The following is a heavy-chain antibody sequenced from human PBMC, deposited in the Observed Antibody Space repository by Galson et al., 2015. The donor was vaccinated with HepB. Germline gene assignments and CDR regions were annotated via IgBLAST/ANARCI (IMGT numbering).Heavy chain of an antibody. CDR3: ARTSGRVVVPVTTGGRRNLRYYYYYMDV. V-gene: IGHV3-21*01. CDR2: INSGSTYI. CDR1: GFPFSTYS. J-gene: IGHJ6*03. Sequence: SLRLSCAASGFPFSTYSMTWVRQAPGKGLDWVSCINSGSTYIYYADSVKGRFTISRDNAKNSLYLHMNSLRAEDTAVYYCARTSGRVVVPVTTGGRRNLRYYYYYMDVWGKGTTVTVSS. D-gene: IGHD2-2*01.